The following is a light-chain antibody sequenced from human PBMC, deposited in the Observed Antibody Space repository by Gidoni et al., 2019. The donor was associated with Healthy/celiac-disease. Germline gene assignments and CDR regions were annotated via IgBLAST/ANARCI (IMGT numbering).Light chain of an antibody. CDR1: ALPKQY. CDR3: QSADSSGTYEV. V-gene: IGLV3-25*03. J-gene: IGLJ1*01. CDR2: KDS. Sequence: SYELTHPPSGSVSPGQTARITCSGDALPKQYAYWYQQKPGQAPVLVIYKDSERPSGIPERFSGSSSGTTVTLTISGVQAEDEADYYCQSADSSGTYEVFGTGTKVTVL.